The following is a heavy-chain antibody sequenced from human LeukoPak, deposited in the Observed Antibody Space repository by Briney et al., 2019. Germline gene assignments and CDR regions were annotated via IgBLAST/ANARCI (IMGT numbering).Heavy chain of an antibody. Sequence: SVKVSCKASGGTFSSYAISWVRQAPGQGLEWMGGIIPIFGTANYAQKFQGRVTITADESTSTAYMELSSLRSEDTAVYYCAFLMVRGVIITNPAFDYWGQGTLVTVSS. CDR3: AFLMVRGVIITNPAFDY. V-gene: IGHV1-69*13. D-gene: IGHD3-10*01. CDR2: IIPIFGTA. J-gene: IGHJ4*02. CDR1: GGTFSSYA.